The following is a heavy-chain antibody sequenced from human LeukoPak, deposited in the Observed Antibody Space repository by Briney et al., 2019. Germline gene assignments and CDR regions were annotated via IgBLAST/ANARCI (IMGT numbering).Heavy chain of an antibody. Sequence: SETLSLTCTVSGGSISSYYWSWIRQPPGKGLEWIGYIYYSGSTNYNPSLKSRVTTSVDTSKNQFSLKLSSVTAADTAVYYCARGVAAAGVGWFDPWGQGTLVTVSS. J-gene: IGHJ5*02. V-gene: IGHV4-59*01. CDR1: GGSISSYY. D-gene: IGHD6-13*01. CDR3: ARGVAAAGVGWFDP. CDR2: IYYSGST.